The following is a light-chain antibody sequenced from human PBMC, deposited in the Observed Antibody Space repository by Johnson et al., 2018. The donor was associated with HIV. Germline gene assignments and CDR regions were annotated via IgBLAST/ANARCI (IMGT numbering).Light chain of an antibody. V-gene: IGLV1-51*02. J-gene: IGLJ1*01. Sequence: QSVLTQPPSVSAAPGQKVTISCSGSSSNIGNNYVSWYQQLPGAAPKLLIYENNKRPSGIPDRFSGSKSGTSATLGITGLQTGDEADYYCGKWDSSPGAWVLGAGTNGTVL. CDR3: GKWDSSPGAWV. CDR1: SSNIGNNY. CDR2: ENN.